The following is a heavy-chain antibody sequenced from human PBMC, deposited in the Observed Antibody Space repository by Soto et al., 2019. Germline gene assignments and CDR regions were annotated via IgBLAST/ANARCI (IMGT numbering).Heavy chain of an antibody. CDR3: ASPSGPHRPFTFDY. CDR2: IFYSGRSGST. J-gene: IGHJ4*02. Sequence: KASETLSLTCSVSGGSINSYYWSWIRQPPGKGLEWIGYIFYSGRSGSTNYNPSLKSRVTISVDTSKNQFSLKVSSVTAADTAVYYCASPSGPHRPFTFDYWGQGTLVTVSS. V-gene: IGHV4-59*01. CDR1: GGSINSYY. D-gene: IGHD2-15*01.